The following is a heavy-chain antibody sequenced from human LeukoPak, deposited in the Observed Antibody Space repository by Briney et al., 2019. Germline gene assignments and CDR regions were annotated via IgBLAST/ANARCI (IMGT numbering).Heavy chain of an antibody. V-gene: IGHV4-34*01. CDR3: ARDAYYGSSGYDY. CDR1: GGSFSGYY. D-gene: IGHD3-22*01. CDR2: INDSGSS. Sequence: SETLSLTCAVYGGSFSGYYWSWIRQPPGKGLEWIGEINDSGSSNYNPSLKSRVTISVDTSKNQFSLKLSSVTAADTAVYYCARDAYYGSSGYDYWGQGTLVTASS. J-gene: IGHJ4*02.